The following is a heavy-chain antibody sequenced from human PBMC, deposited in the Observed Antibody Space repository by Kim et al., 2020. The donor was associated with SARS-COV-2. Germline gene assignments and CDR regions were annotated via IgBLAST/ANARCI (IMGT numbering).Heavy chain of an antibody. Sequence: YADSVKGRFTISRDNAKNTLYLQMNSLRAEDTAVYYCARGGAAAGTFDYWGQGTLVTVSS. J-gene: IGHJ4*02. CDR3: ARGGAAAGTFDY. D-gene: IGHD6-13*01. V-gene: IGHV3-23*01.